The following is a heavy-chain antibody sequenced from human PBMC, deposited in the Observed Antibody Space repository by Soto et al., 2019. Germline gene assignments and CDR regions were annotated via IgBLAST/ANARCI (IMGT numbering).Heavy chain of an antibody. CDR2: INPNSGGT. J-gene: IGHJ6*02. V-gene: IGHV1-2*04. Sequence: ASVKVSCKASGFTFINYGVSWVRQAPGQGLEWMGWINPNSGGTNYAQKFQGWVTMTRDTSISTAYMELSRLRSDDTAVYYCARTHCISTSCYSPYYYYGMDVWGQGTTVTVSS. D-gene: IGHD2-2*01. CDR1: GFTFINYG. CDR3: ARTHCISTSCYSPYYYYGMDV.